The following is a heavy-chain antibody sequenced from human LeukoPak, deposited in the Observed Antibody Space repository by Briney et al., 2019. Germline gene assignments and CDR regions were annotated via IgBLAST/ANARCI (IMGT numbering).Heavy chain of an antibody. V-gene: IGHV4-34*01. CDR1: GGSFSGYY. J-gene: IGHJ4*02. Sequence: SETLSLTCAVYGGSFSGYYWSWIRQPPGKGLEWIGEINHGGSTNYNPSLKSRVTISVDTSKNQFSLKLSSVTAADTAVYYCAMSSGWYPRYWGQGTLVTVSS. CDR2: INHGGST. CDR3: AMSSGWYPRY. D-gene: IGHD6-19*01.